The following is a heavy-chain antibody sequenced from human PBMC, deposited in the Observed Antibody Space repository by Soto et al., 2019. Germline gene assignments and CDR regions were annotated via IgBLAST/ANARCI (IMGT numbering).Heavy chain of an antibody. V-gene: IGHV4-59*01. CDR3: ARAGYCISTSCYFWFDP. D-gene: IGHD2-2*01. J-gene: IGHJ5*02. Sequence: QVQLQESGPGLVKPSETLSLTCTVSGGSISSYYWSWIRQPPGKGLEWIGYIYYSGSTNYNPSLKSRVTISVDTSKSQFSLKLSSVTAADTAVYYCARAGYCISTSCYFWFDPWGQGTLVTVSS. CDR1: GGSISSYY. CDR2: IYYSGST.